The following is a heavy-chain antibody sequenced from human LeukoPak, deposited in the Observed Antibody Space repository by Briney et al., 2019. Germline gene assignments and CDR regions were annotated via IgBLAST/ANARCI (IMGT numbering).Heavy chain of an antibody. Sequence: GGPLRLSCAASGFTFSNFWMYWVRQPPGKGLVWVSRISSDGSNTNYADSVKGRFTISRDNAKNTLYLQVDSLRAEDTAVYYCARVGEYDSFWGQGTLVTVSS. CDR1: GFTFSNFW. V-gene: IGHV3-74*01. CDR3: ARVGEYDSF. D-gene: IGHD2/OR15-2a*01. CDR2: ISSDGSNT. J-gene: IGHJ4*02.